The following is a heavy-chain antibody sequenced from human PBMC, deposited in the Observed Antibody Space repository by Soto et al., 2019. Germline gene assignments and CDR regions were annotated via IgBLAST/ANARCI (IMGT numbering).Heavy chain of an antibody. J-gene: IGHJ4*02. V-gene: IGHV4-4*02. CDR2: ISHSGTT. D-gene: IGHD1-1*01. CDR1: GAAISGSDW. CDR3: ARDVKAPNDAWAFDY. Sequence: QVQLEESGPGLVMPSGTLSLTCAVSGAAISGSDWWNWVRQHPGEGLGWFGEISHSGTTIYHPSLHSSVPMAVDESKNHFSLKLTSVPAADTAVYFCARDVKAPNDAWAFDYWGQGALVTVSS.